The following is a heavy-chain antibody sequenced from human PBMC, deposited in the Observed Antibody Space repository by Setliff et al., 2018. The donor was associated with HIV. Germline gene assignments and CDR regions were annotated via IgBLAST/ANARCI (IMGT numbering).Heavy chain of an antibody. J-gene: IGHJ6*03. CDR1: GGSISRSSYY. CDR3: ARHWVDSSSWSLYYYYYMDV. Sequence: SETLSLTCTVSGGSISRSSYYWGWIRQPPGKGLEWVGSIFYSGSTYYNPSLKSRVTISVDTSKNQFSLKLSSVTAADTAVYYCARHWVDSSSWSLYYYYYMDVWGKGTTVTVSS. D-gene: IGHD6-13*01. V-gene: IGHV4-39*01. CDR2: IFYSGST.